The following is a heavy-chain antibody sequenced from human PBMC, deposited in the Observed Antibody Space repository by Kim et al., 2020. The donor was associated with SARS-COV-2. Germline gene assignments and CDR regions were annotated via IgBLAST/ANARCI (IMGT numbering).Heavy chain of an antibody. V-gene: IGHV4-34*01. Sequence: SETLSLTCAVYGGSFSGYYWSWIRQPPGKGLEWIGEINHSGSTNYNPSLKSRVTISVDTSKNQFSLKLSSVTAADTAVYYCARSYYYGSGSYYVYWGQGTLVTVSS. D-gene: IGHD3-10*01. CDR3: ARSYYYGSGSYYVY. CDR2: INHSGST. CDR1: GGSFSGYY. J-gene: IGHJ4*02.